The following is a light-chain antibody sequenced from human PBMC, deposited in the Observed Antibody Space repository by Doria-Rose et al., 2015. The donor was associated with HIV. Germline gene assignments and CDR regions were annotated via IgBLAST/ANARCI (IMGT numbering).Light chain of an antibody. Sequence: QSALIQPASVSGSPGQSITISCTGTSSDVGSYNLVSWYRQYTGNVHTLMIFEVSKRPSGISNRSSGSKSGNTASLTISGLQAEDEADYYCYSYVGSSTVVFGGGTKLTVL. CDR3: YSYVGSSTVV. CDR1: SSDVGSYNL. J-gene: IGLJ3*02. CDR2: EVS. V-gene: IGLV2-23*02.